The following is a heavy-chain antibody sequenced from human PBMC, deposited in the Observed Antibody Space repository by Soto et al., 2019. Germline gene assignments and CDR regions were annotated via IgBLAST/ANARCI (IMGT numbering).Heavy chain of an antibody. V-gene: IGHV5-10-1*01. D-gene: IGHD3-22*01. CDR3: ARQAYYYDSRHYYYYGMDV. CDR2: IDPSDSYT. CDR1: GYSFTSYW. J-gene: IGHJ6*02. Sequence: GESLKISCKGSGYSFTSYWISWVRQMPGKGLEWMGRIDPSDSYTNYSPSFQGHVTISADKSISTAYLQWSSLKASDTAMYYCARQAYYYDSRHYYYYGMDVWGQGTTVTVSS.